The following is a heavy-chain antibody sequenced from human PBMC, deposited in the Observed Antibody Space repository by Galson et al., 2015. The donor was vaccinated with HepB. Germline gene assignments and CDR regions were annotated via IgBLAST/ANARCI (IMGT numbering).Heavy chain of an antibody. D-gene: IGHD3-22*01. J-gene: IGHJ4*02. V-gene: IGHV1-69*13. CDR3: ARQHDTSGYYAY. CDR2: IIPLFGSA. Sequence: SVKVSCKASGVTFSSYAISWLRQAPGQGLEWMGGIIPLFGSANYAQKLQGRVTITADESTSTTYMELSSLRFEDTALYYCARQHDTSGYYAYWGQGTLVTVSS. CDR1: GVTFSSYA.